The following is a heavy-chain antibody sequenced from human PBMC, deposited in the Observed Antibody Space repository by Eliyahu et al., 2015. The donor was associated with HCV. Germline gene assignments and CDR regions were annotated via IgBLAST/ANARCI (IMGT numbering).Heavy chain of an antibody. Sequence: EVQLVESGGGLVQPGGSLRLSCXASXFTFXSYWXPWVRXAPGKGLVWVSRINXDGSSTSYADSVKGRFTISRDNAKNTLYLQMNSLRAEDTAVYYCARESDTYYDFWRGYIGGSNHIDYWGQGTLVTVSA. J-gene: IGHJ4*02. CDR1: XFTFXSYW. D-gene: IGHD3-3*01. CDR3: ARESDTYYDFWRGYIGGSNHIDY. CDR2: INXDGSST. V-gene: IGHV3-74*01.